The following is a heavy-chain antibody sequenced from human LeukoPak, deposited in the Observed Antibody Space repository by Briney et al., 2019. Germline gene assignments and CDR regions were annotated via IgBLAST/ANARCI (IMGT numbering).Heavy chain of an antibody. Sequence: SETLSLTCVVYVGFFSDYYWSWLRQTPGKGLEWIGEIDHSGNPYYNPSLKSRVNIFADTSKNQFSLQLTSVTAAETAVYYCSGDSGYFDAFDIWGQGTMVTVSS. CDR3: SGDSGYFDAFDI. V-gene: IGHV4-34*01. CDR1: VGFFSDYY. J-gene: IGHJ3*02. D-gene: IGHD5-12*01. CDR2: IDHSGNP.